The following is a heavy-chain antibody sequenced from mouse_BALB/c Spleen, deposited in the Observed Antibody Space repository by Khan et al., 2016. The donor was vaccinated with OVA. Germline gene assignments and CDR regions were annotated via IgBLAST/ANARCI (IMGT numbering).Heavy chain of an antibody. D-gene: IGHD2-4*01. V-gene: IGHV3-5*02. CDR1: GISITTGNYR. CDR2: IYYSGTV. Sequence: EVKLEVSGPGLVKPSQTVSLTCTVTGISITTGNYRWSWIRQFPVNKLEWIGYIYYSGTVTYNPSLTSRTTITRDTSKNHFFLEMNSLTAEDTATYYCARDFDYGAMDYWGQGTSVTVSS. J-gene: IGHJ4*01. CDR3: ARDFDYGAMDY.